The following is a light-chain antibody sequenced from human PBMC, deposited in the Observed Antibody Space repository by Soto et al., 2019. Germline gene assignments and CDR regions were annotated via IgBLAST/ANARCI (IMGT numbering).Light chain of an antibody. V-gene: IGKV1-39*01. CDR2: AAS. Sequence: DIQMTQSPSSLSASVGDRVTITCRASQSISNYLNWYQHKPGKAPNLLIYAASTLQSGVPSRFSGSRSGTEFTLTITHLQPEDFASYYCQQSYSSPPTFGQGTKLEIK. CDR1: QSISNY. CDR3: QQSYSSPPT. J-gene: IGKJ2*01.